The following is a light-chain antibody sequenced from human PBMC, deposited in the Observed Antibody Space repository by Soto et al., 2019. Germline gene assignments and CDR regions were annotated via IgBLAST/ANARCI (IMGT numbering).Light chain of an antibody. CDR2: EVS. J-gene: IGLJ3*02. CDR3: SSYTSNRTLNWV. CDR1: SSDVGGYNY. Sequence: QSALTQPASVSGSPGQSITISCTGTSSDVGGYNYVSWYQQHPGKAPKLMIYEVSNRPSGVSNRFSGYKSGNTASLTISGLQAEEEADYYCSSYTSNRTLNWVFGGGTKLNV. V-gene: IGLV2-14*01.